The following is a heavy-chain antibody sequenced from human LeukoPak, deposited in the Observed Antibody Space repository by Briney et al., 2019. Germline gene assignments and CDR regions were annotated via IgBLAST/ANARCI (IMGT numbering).Heavy chain of an antibody. Sequence: ASVKVSCKASGYTFTKYYIHWVRQAPGQGLEWMGIINPSGGNTNYAQKFQGRVTMTRDTSTSTVYMEMSRLRSEDTAVYYCARDLFWGQDDVFDIWGQGTMVTVSS. D-gene: IGHD3-10*02. CDR1: GYTFTKYY. J-gene: IGHJ3*02. CDR3: ARDLFWGQDDVFDI. CDR2: INPSGGNT. V-gene: IGHV1-46*01.